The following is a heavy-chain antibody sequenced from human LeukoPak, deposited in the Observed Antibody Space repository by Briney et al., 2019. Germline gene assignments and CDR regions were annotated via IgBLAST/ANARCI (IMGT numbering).Heavy chain of an antibody. CDR2: ISGSGGST. Sequence: PGGSLRLSCAASGFTFSSYGMSWVRQAPGKGLEWVSAISGSGGSTYYADSVKGRFTISRDNSKNTLYLQMNSLRAEDTAVYYCAKGRGSGNYCNGDDYWGQGTLVTVSS. J-gene: IGHJ4*02. CDR1: GFTFSSYG. D-gene: IGHD3-10*01. CDR3: AKGRGSGNYCNGDDY. V-gene: IGHV3-23*01.